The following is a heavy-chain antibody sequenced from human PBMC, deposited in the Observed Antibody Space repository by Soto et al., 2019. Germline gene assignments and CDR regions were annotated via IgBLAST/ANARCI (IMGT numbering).Heavy chain of an antibody. Sequence: NPSETLSLTCTVSGGSVSSGSYYWSWIRQPPGKGLEWIGYIYYSGSTNYNPSLKSRVTISVDTSKNQFSLKLSSVTAADTAVYYCARVSIFGVGEMSSGGGNWFDPWGQGTLVTVSS. CDR1: GGSVSSGSYY. CDR3: ARVSIFGVGEMSSGGGNWFDP. CDR2: IYYSGST. J-gene: IGHJ5*02. D-gene: IGHD3-3*01. V-gene: IGHV4-61*01.